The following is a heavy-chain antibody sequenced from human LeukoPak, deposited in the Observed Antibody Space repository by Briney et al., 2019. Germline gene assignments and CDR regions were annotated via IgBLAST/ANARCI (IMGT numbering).Heavy chain of an antibody. CDR3: RVSYYYDSSGYSDY. CDR2: IIPIFGTA. D-gene: IGHD3-22*01. J-gene: IGHJ4*02. V-gene: IGHV1-69*13. CDR1: GGTFSSYA. Sequence: SVKVSCKASGGTFSSYAISWVRQAPGQGLEWMGGIIPIFGTANYAQKFQGRVTITADESTSTAYMELSSLRSEDTAVYYCRVSYYYDSSGYSDYWGQGTLVTVSS.